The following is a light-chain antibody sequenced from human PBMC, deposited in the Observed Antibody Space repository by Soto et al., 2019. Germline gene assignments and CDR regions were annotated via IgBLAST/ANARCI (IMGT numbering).Light chain of an antibody. J-gene: IGKJ1*01. CDR2: GAS. CDR1: QSVTSNY. V-gene: IGKV3-20*01. Sequence: EIVLTQSPGTLSLSPGERATLSCRASQSVTSNYLAWYQQKPGQAPRLVIYGASTRATGFPDRFTGSGSGTDFTLTISRLEPEDFAVYYCQQYGTSPQTFGQGTKVDIK. CDR3: QQYGTSPQT.